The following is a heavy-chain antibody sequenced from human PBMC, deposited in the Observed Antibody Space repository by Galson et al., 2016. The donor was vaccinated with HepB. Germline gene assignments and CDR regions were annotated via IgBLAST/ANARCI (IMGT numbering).Heavy chain of an antibody. V-gene: IGHV3-64*04. J-gene: IGHJ4*02. CDR1: GFTFSDYA. D-gene: IGHD1-26*01. CDR3: AKDVGGEAFFEY. Sequence: SLRLSCAASGFTFSDYAMHWVRQAPGKGLEYVSVITKDGTTYYADSVKDRFTISRDNSKNTLYLQMKSLRAEDTAVYYCAKDVGGEAFFEYRGQGTLVTVSS. CDR2: ITKDGTT.